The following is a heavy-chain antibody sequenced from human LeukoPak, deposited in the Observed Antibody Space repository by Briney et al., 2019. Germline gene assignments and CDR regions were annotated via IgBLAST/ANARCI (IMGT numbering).Heavy chain of an antibody. V-gene: IGHV1-18*01. J-gene: IGHJ4*02. CDR3: AKQDTSMDYFDY. D-gene: IGHD5-18*01. CDR1: GYTFTSYV. CDR2: ISAYNGNT. Sequence: ASVKVSCKASGYTFTSYVITWVRQAPGQGLEWMGWISAYNGNTNYAQNLQGRVTMTTDTSTSTAYMELRSLRSDDTAIYYCAKQDTSMDYFDYWGRGTLVSVSS.